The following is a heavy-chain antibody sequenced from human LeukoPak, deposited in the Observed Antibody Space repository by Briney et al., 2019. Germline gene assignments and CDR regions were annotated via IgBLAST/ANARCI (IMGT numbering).Heavy chain of an antibody. J-gene: IGHJ4*02. CDR2: INHSGST. Sequence: SETLSLTCAVYGGSFSGYYWSWIRQPPGKGLEWIGEINHSGSTNYNPSLKSRVTISVDTSKNQFSLKLSSVTAADTAVYYCARLRGYNYGLSYWGQGTLVTVSS. D-gene: IGHD5-18*01. CDR3: ARLRGYNYGLSY. CDR1: GGSFSGYY. V-gene: IGHV4-34*01.